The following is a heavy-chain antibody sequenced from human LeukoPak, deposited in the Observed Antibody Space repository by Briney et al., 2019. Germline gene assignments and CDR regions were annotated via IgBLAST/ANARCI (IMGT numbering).Heavy chain of an antibody. D-gene: IGHD4-17*01. CDR3: ARDDSYGDYVHWFDP. Sequence: TETLSLTCTVSGGSISSYYWSWIRQPAGKGLEWIGRINTSGSTNYNPSLKSRVTMSVDTSKNQFSLKLSSVTAADTAVYYCARDDSYGDYVHWFDPWGQGTLVTVSS. CDR2: INTSGST. V-gene: IGHV4-4*07. J-gene: IGHJ5*02. CDR1: GGSISSYY.